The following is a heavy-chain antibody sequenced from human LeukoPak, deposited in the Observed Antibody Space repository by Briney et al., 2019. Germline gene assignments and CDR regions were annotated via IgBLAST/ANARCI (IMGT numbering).Heavy chain of an antibody. CDR3: ARGSGYSSSWYGY. CDR1: GGSISGYY. D-gene: IGHD6-13*01. Sequence: SETLSLACTVAGGSISGYYWGWIRQPPGKVLEWVGYIYYSGSTNYNPSLKSRVTISVDTSKHQSSLKLRSVTAADTAVYYCARGSGYSSSWYGYWGEGNLVTVSS. CDR2: IYYSGST. V-gene: IGHV4-59*01. J-gene: IGHJ4*02.